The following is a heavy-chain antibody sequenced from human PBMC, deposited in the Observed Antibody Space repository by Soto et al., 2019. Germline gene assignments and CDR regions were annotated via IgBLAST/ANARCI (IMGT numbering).Heavy chain of an antibody. CDR2: INPSGGST. D-gene: IGHD1-26*01. CDR1: GYTFTSYY. CDR3: ARDGGATTVKSYDGMDV. J-gene: IGHJ6*02. Sequence: ASVKVSCKASGYTFTSYYMHWVRQAPGQGLEWMGIINPSGGSTSYAQKFQGRVTMTRDTSTSTVYMELSSLRSEDTAVYYCARDGGATTVKSYDGMDVWGQEATLTISS. V-gene: IGHV1-46*01.